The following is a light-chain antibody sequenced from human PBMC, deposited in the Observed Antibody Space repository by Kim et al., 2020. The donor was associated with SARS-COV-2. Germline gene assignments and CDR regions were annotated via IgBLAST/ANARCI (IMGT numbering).Light chain of an antibody. CDR1: SSDVGSHNY. V-gene: IGLV2-11*01. CDR2: DVT. Sequence: GQSVTNSCTGTSSDVGSHNYVSWYQHHPGKAPKFMIYDVTKRPSGVPDRFSGSKSGNTASLTISGLQAEDEAYYYCCSYAGGYTYVFGTGTKVTVL. CDR3: CSYAGGYTYV. J-gene: IGLJ1*01.